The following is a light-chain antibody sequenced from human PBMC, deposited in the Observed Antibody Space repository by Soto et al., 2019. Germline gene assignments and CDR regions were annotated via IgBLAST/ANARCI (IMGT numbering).Light chain of an antibody. Sequence: QSALTQPASVSGSPGQSITISCTGSSSDVGGYKYVSWYQHHPGKAPKLMIYEVSNRPSGVSNRFSGSKSGNTASLTISGLQAEDEADYYCSSYTTNTTPLFGGGTKLTVL. J-gene: IGLJ2*01. CDR2: EVS. V-gene: IGLV2-14*01. CDR3: SSYTTNTTPL. CDR1: SSDVGGYKY.